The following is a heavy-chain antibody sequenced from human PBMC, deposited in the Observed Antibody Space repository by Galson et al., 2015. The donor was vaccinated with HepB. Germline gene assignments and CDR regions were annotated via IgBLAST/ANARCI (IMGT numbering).Heavy chain of an antibody. CDR3: AREGRWSGDYRYFDY. D-gene: IGHD3-3*01. CDR1: GGSISSGSYY. Sequence: QVQLQESGPGLVKPAQTLSLTCTVSGGSISSGSYYWSWIRQPAGKGLEWIGRIYTSGSTNYNPSLKSRITLSVDTSKNQFSLNLSSVTAADTAVYYCAREGRWSGDYRYFDYWGQGTLVTVSS. V-gene: IGHV4-61*02. J-gene: IGHJ4*02. CDR2: IYTSGST.